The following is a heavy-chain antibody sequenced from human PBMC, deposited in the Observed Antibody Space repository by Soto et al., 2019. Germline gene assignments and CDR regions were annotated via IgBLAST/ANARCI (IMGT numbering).Heavy chain of an antibody. CDR2: VDYSGTT. D-gene: IGHD3-10*01. CDR1: GASISDPSYY. CDR3: ARRTPLYASESSRFDP. V-gene: IGHV4-39*02. Sequence: PSETLSLTCSVSGASISDPSYYWGWIRQPPGKGLEWIGTVDYSGTTSYNPSLRGRGIISVDASKNHFSLKVISLTAADTAVYYCARRTPLYASESSRFDPWGQGALVTVSS. J-gene: IGHJ5*02.